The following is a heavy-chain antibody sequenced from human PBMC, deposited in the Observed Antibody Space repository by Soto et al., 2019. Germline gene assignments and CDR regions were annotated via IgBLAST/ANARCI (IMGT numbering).Heavy chain of an antibody. Sequence: ASVKVSCKASGYTFTSYAMHWVRQAPGQRLEWMGWINAGNGNTKYSQKFQGRVTITRDTSASTAYMELSSLRSEDTAVYYCARESIVVVPAAKNREYYYYYYGMDVWGQGTTVTVSS. J-gene: IGHJ6*02. CDR3: ARESIVVVPAAKNREYYYYYYGMDV. D-gene: IGHD2-2*01. CDR2: INAGNGNT. V-gene: IGHV1-3*01. CDR1: GYTFTSYA.